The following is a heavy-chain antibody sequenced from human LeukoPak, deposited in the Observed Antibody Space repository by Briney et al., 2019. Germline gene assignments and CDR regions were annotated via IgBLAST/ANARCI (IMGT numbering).Heavy chain of an antibody. J-gene: IGHJ4*02. V-gene: IGHV3-30*18. CDR1: GFTFSSYG. D-gene: IGHD3-10*01. CDR3: AKDFYGSGSYLFDY. CDR2: ISYDGSNK. Sequence: PGRSLRLSCAASGFTFSSYGMHWVRQAPGKGLEWVAVISYDGSNKYYADSVKGRFTISRDNSKNTLYLQMNSLRAEDTAVYYCAKDFYGSGSYLFDYWGQGTLATVSS.